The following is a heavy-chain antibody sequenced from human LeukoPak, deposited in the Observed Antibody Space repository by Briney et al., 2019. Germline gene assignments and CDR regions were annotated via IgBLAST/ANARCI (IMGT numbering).Heavy chain of an antibody. CDR3: ASNDDFWSGYIDY. V-gene: IGHV3-30*03. J-gene: IGHJ4*02. Sequence: PGGSLRLSCAASGFTFSGYGMHWVRQAPGKGLEWVAVISYDGSNKYYADSVKGRFTISRDNSKNTLYLQMNSLRAEDTAVYYCASNDDFWSGYIDYWGQGTLVTVSS. CDR2: ISYDGSNK. D-gene: IGHD3-3*01. CDR1: GFTFSGYG.